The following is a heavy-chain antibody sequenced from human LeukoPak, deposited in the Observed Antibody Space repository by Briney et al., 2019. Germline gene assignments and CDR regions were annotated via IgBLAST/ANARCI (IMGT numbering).Heavy chain of an antibody. CDR2: MYHNGST. CDR1: AGSFNDYY. J-gene: IGHJ5*02. V-gene: IGHV4-34*01. CDR3: ARHPSGRMWLQQGGWFDP. D-gene: IGHD5-24*01. Sequence: SETLSLTCAVYAGSFNDYYWTWIRQPPGKGLEWIGSMYHNGSTYYNPSLKSRVTISVDTSKNQFSLKLTSVTAADTAVYYCARHPSGRMWLQQGGWFDPWGQGTLVTVSS.